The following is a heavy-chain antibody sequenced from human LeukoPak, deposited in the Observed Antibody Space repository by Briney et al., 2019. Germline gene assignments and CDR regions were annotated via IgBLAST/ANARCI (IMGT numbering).Heavy chain of an antibody. CDR1: GDSVSTTNAA. V-gene: IGHV6-1*01. CDR3: ARDWGTWTIFFDS. D-gene: IGHD1-7*01. CDR2: TYYRSKWYN. J-gene: IGHJ4*02. Sequence: SQTLSLTCAISGDSVSTTNAAWNWIRQSPSRGLEWLGRTYYRSKWYNDYALSVKSRITINPDTSKNQFFLQLNSVTPEDTAVYYCARDWGTWTIFFDSWGQGSLFTVSS.